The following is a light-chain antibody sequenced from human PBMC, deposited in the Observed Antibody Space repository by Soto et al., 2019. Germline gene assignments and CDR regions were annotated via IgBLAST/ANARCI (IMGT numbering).Light chain of an antibody. CDR2: ENN. V-gene: IGLV1-51*02. CDR3: GTWDSSLSVLWV. CDR1: SSNIGNNY. J-gene: IGLJ3*02. Sequence: QAVVTQPPSVSAAPGQKVTISCSGSSSNIGNNYVSWYQQLPGTAPKLLIYENNKRPSGIPDRFSGSKSGTSATLGITGLQTGDEADYYCGTWDSSLSVLWVFGGGTKVTVL.